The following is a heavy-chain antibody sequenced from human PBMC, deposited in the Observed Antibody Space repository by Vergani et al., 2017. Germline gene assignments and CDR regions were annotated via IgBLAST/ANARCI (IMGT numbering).Heavy chain of an antibody. CDR2: INSNSGNP. CDR1: GYTFTNYA. Sequence: QVQLVQSGSEVKKPGASVKVSCRASGYTFTNYALNWVRQAPGQGLEWMGWINSNSGNPTYAQGFKGRFVFSLDSSVSTSYLQINSLQPEETAVYYCAGGLLRYYDWQDYYNAMDVWGQGTTVTVSS. CDR3: AGGLLRYYDWQDYYNAMDV. V-gene: IGHV7-4-1*02. D-gene: IGHD3-9*01. J-gene: IGHJ6*02.